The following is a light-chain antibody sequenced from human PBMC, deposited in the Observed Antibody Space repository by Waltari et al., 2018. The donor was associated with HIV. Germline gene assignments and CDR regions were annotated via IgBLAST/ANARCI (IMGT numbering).Light chain of an antibody. CDR1: SLINYY. CDR2: GRN. CDR3: HSRDTNPNHLV. Sequence: SSELTQDPAVSVALGQTVRITCQGDSLINYYASRYQQKPGQAPLLVMFGRNNRPSGIPDRFSGSSSGNTASLTITGTQAEDEADYYCHSRDTNPNHLVFGAGTRLTVL. V-gene: IGLV3-19*01. J-gene: IGLJ3*02.